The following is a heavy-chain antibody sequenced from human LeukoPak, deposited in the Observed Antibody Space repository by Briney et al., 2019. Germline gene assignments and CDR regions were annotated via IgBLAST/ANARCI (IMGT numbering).Heavy chain of an antibody. CDR2: ISSSSSTI. CDR1: GFTFSSYS. D-gene: IGHD3-22*01. J-gene: IGHJ4*02. Sequence: PGGSLRLSCAASGFTFSSYSMNWVRQAPGKGLEWVSYISSSSSTIYYADSVKGRFTISRDNAKNSLYLQMNSLRAEDTAVYYCARRFITMIVGYDYWGQGTLVTVSS. V-gene: IGHV3-48*04. CDR3: ARRFITMIVGYDY.